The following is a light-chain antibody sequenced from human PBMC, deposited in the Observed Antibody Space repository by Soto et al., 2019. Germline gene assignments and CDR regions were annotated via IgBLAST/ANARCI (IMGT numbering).Light chain of an antibody. V-gene: IGKV3-15*01. CDR2: AAF. Sequence: EIVMTQSPATLSVSPGETVTLSCRASQSVSTSVGWYQQKPGQAPRLLIYAAFTRATAVPARFSGSGSGTEFALTIIGLQSEDFEVYHCQQHKDWPLTFGGGTKVQMK. CDR1: QSVSTS. J-gene: IGKJ4*01. CDR3: QQHKDWPLT.